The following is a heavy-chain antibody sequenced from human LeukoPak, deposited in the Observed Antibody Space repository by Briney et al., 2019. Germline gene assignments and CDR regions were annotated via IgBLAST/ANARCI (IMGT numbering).Heavy chain of an antibody. CDR3: AKDAAGSSYDSSGYSD. J-gene: IGHJ4*02. D-gene: IGHD3-22*01. CDR2: ISGSGGST. Sequence: PGGSLRLSCAASGFTFSNYAMSWVRQALGKGLEWVSAISGSGGSTYYADSVKGRFTISRDNSKNTLYLQMNSLRAEDTAVYYCAKDAAGSSYDSSGYSDWGQGTLVTVSS. CDR1: GFTFSNYA. V-gene: IGHV3-23*01.